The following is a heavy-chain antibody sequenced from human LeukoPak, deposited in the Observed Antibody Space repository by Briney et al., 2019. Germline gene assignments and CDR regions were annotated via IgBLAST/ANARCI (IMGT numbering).Heavy chain of an antibody. J-gene: IGHJ5*02. CDR1: GVTLSSYG. CDR3: AHTDSYYFDSGMVS. V-gene: IGHV3-30*02. Sequence: GGSPRLSRAAPGVTLSSYGMHWVRPTPGKGVGWVAFIRYDGSNKYYADSVKGRFTISRDNSKNTLYLQMNSLRAEDTAVYYCAHTDSYYFDSGMVSWGQGALVTVSS. CDR2: IRYDGSNK. D-gene: IGHD3-22*01.